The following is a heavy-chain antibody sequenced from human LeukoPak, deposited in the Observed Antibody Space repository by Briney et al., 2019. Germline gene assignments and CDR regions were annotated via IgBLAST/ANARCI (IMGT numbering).Heavy chain of an antibody. CDR3: ARDDYSNPPAHCDY. CDR1: GGSFSGYY. V-gene: IGHV4-34*01. Sequence: PSETLSLTCAVYGGSFSGYYWSWIRQPPGKGLEWIGEINHSGSTNYNPSLKSRVTISVDTSKNQFSLKLSSVTAADTAVYYCARDDYSNPPAHCDYWGQGTLVTVSS. D-gene: IGHD4-4*01. CDR2: INHSGST. J-gene: IGHJ4*02.